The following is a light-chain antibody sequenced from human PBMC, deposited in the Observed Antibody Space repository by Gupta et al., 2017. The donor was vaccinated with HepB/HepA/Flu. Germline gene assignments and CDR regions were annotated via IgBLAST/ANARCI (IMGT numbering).Light chain of an antibody. CDR2: AAS. CDR3: LQSKYFAIS. CDR1: QVIGNN. V-gene: IGKV1-17*01. Sequence: DMQMNQSPSSLSASVGDRVAITCRASQVIGNNLAWYQQKPGKAPKRLIYAASSLQSGVPSRFRGSGSGTEFTLNISSLQPEDIATHYCLQSKYFAISFGPGTRL. J-gene: IGKJ2*03.